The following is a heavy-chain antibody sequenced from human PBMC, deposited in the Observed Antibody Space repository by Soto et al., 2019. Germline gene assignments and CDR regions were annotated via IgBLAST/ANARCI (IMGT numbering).Heavy chain of an antibody. CDR1: GGSIISGSYY. Sequence: SETLSLTCTVSGGSIISGSYYWGLIRQPPGKGLEWIGSIYYSGSTYYNPSLKSRVTISVDTSKNQFSLKLSSVTAADTAVYYCARSGSYYQFFDYWGQGTLVTVSS. CDR2: IYYSGST. J-gene: IGHJ4*02. D-gene: IGHD1-26*01. V-gene: IGHV4-39*01. CDR3: ARSGSYYQFFDY.